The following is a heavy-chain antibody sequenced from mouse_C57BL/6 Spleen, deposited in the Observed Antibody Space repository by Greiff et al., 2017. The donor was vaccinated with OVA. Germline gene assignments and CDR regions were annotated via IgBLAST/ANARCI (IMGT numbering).Heavy chain of an antibody. D-gene: IGHD1-1*02. CDR1: GFTFSDYG. Sequence: EVQLVESGGGLVKPGGSLKLSCAASGFTFSDYGMHWVRQAPEKGLEWVAYISSGSSTIYYADTVQGRFTISRANAKNTLFLQMTSLRSEDTAIYYGARRGWAMDYWGQGTSVTVSS. V-gene: IGHV5-17*01. CDR2: ISSGSSTI. CDR3: ARRGWAMDY. J-gene: IGHJ4*01.